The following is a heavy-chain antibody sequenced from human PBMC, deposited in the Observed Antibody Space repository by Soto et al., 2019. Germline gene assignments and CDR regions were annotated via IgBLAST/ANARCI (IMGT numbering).Heavy chain of an antibody. V-gene: IGHV6-1*01. D-gene: IGHD3-3*01. CDR2: TYYRSKWYN. CDR3: ARAGDYDSWSGYTSQYYYYAMDV. J-gene: IGHJ6*02. CDR1: GDRVSSNGAA. Sequence: SPTLSLTCAISGDRVSSNGAAWNWIRQSPSRGLEWLGRTYYRSKWYNDYAVSVKSRITINPDTSKNQFSLQLNSVTPEDTAVYYCARAGDYDSWSGYTSQYYYYAMDVWGQGTTVTVSS.